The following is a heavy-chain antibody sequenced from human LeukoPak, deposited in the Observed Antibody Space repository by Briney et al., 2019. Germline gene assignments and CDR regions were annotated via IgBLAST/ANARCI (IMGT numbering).Heavy chain of an antibody. D-gene: IGHD3-22*01. J-gene: IGHJ5*02. Sequence: SQTLSLTCTVSGGSISSGNYFWSWIRQHPGKGLEWIGYIYHSGSTYYNPSLKSRVSISGDTSKNEFSLTLNSVTAADTAVYYCATASKESSSYFKYLVHWGQGSLVTVSS. CDR1: GGSISSGNYF. CDR2: IYHSGST. CDR3: ATASKESSSYFKYLVH. V-gene: IGHV4-31*03.